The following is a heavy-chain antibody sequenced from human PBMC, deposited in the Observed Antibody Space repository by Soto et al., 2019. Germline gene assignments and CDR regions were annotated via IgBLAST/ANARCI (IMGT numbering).Heavy chain of an antibody. CDR3: ARGGGCSGGSCNFDY. Sequence: GASVKVSCKASGYTFTSYAIHWVRQATGQRLEWMGWINAGNGNTKYSQKFQGRVTITRDTSASTAYMELNSLRAEDTAVYYCARGGGCSGGSCNFDYWGQGTLVTVSS. V-gene: IGHV1-3*01. J-gene: IGHJ4*02. CDR1: GYTFTSYA. CDR2: INAGNGNT. D-gene: IGHD2-15*01.